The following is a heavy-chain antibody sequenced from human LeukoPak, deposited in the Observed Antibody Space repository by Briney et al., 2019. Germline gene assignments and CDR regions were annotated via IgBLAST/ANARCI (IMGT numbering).Heavy chain of an antibody. D-gene: IGHD3-9*01. V-gene: IGHV3-33*01. Sequence: RSLRLSPAASGFSLSSSGMHWVRQAPGKGLEWVAVIWYDGSNKYYADSVKRRFTISRDNSKNTLYLQMNSLRAEDTAVYYCARVTYDILTGYSISPFDYWGPGTLGTVSP. J-gene: IGHJ4*02. CDR2: IWYDGSNK. CDR1: GFSLSSSG. CDR3: ARVTYDILTGYSISPFDY.